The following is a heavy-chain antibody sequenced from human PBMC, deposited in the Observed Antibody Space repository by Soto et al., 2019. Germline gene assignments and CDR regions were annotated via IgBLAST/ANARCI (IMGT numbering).Heavy chain of an antibody. CDR1: GYAFTTYG. CDR2: ISAHNGNT. Sequence: QVHLVQSGAEVKKPGASVKVSCQGSGYAFTTYGITWVRQAPGQGIAWMGWISAHNGNTNYAQKLQGRVTVTRDTSTSTAYMELRSLRYDDTAVYYGARGRYGDYWGQGALVTVSS. J-gene: IGHJ4*02. D-gene: IGHD1-1*01. V-gene: IGHV1-18*01. CDR3: ARGRYGDY.